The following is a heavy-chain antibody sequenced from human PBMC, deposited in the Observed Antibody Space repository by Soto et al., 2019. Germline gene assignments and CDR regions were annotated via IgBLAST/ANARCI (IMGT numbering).Heavy chain of an antibody. Sequence: ASVKVSCKASGYTFTSDGISWVRQAPGQGLGWMGWISAYNGNTNYAQKLQGRVTMTTDTSTSTAYMELRSLRSDDTAVYYCARDRLVRDDYVWGSYRPFDYWGQGTLVTVSS. CDR2: ISAYNGNT. CDR3: ARDRLVRDDYVWGSYRPFDY. D-gene: IGHD3-16*02. J-gene: IGHJ4*02. V-gene: IGHV1-18*01. CDR1: GYTFTSDG.